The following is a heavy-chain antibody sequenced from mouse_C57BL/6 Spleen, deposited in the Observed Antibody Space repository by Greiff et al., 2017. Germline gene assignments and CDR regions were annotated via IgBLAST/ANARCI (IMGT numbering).Heavy chain of an antibody. J-gene: IGHJ4*01. CDR1: GFSLTSYG. CDR2: IWSGGST. Sequence: VQVVESGPGLVQPSQSLSITCTVSGFSLTSYGVHWVRQSPGKGLEWLGVIWSGGSTDYNAAFISRLSISKDNSKSQVFFKMNSLQADDTAIYYCAPTVVAHYYAMDYWGQGTSVTVSS. CDR3: APTVVAHYYAMDY. V-gene: IGHV2-2*01. D-gene: IGHD1-1*01.